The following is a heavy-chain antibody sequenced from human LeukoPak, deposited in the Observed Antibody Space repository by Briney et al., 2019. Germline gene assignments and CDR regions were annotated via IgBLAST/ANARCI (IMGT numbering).Heavy chain of an antibody. J-gene: IGHJ4*02. Sequence: GGSLRLSCAASGFTFSSYSMNWVRQAPGKGLEWVSSVSSSSSYIYYADSVKGRFTISRDNAKNSLYLQMNSLRAEDTAVYYCARSPVSRKLDYWGQGTLVTVSS. CDR3: ARSPVSRKLDY. CDR2: VSSSSSYI. CDR1: GFTFSSYS. V-gene: IGHV3-21*01. D-gene: IGHD1-14*01.